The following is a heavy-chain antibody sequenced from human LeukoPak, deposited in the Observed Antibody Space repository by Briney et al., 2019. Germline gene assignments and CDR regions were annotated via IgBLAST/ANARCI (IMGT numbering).Heavy chain of an antibody. CDR3: ARDLLGIAVAGPDLYYFDY. J-gene: IGHJ4*02. V-gene: IGHV1-2*02. Sequence: ASVKVSXKASGYTFTGYYMHWVRQAPGQGLEWMGWINPNSGGTNYAQKFQGRVTMTRDTSISTAYMELSRLRSDDTAVYYCARDLLGIAVAGPDLYYFDYWGQGTLVTVSS. CDR2: INPNSGGT. CDR1: GYTFTGYY. D-gene: IGHD6-19*01.